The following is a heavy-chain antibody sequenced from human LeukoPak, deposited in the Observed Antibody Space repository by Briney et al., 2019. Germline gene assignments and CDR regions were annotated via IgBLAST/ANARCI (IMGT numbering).Heavy chain of an antibody. CDR1: GYAFTSYA. CDR3: ARNTETAIPLPYYFDY. J-gene: IGHJ4*02. D-gene: IGHD2-21*02. V-gene: IGHV1-3*04. Sequence: ASVKVSCKASGYAFTSYAMHWVRQAPGQRLECMGWINTGNGNTKYSQKFQGRVTITRDTSASTAYMDLSSLRSEDTAVYYCARNTETAIPLPYYFDYWGQGTLVTVSS. CDR2: INTGNGNT.